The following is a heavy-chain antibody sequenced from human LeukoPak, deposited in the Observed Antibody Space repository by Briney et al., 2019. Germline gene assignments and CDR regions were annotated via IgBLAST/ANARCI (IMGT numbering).Heavy chain of an antibody. V-gene: IGHV4-39*07. Sequence: NPSETLSLTCTVSGGSISSSNFYWGWIRQPPGKGLEWIGSTYYSGSTYYNPSLKSRVTISVDTSKNQFSLKLSSVTAADTAVYYCARGRVRRVPPYYYGSGSYSVWGKGTTVTVSS. CDR1: GGSISSSNFY. D-gene: IGHD3-10*01. CDR3: ARGRVRRVPPYYYGSGSYSV. J-gene: IGHJ6*04. CDR2: TYYSGST.